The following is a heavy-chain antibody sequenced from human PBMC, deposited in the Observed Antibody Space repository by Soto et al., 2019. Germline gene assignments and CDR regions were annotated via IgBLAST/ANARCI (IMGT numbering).Heavy chain of an antibody. J-gene: IGHJ3*02. V-gene: IGHV3-30*04. CDR2: MSYDGSSK. D-gene: IGHD2-15*01. CDR1: GFTLSGYA. CDR3: ARVGATSPYDAFEI. Sequence: QVQLVESGGGVVQPGRSLRLYCAASGFTLSGYAMHWVRQAPGKGLQWVAVMSYDGSSKYYEDSVKCRFTISRDNSKNALYVQMNCLRPEDTAVYYCARVGATSPYDAFEIWGQGTMVTVSS.